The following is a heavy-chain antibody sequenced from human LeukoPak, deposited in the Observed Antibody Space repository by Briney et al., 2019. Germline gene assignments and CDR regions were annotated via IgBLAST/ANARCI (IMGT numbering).Heavy chain of an antibody. J-gene: IGHJ4*02. D-gene: IGHD1-7*01. Sequence: GDSLKISCKVSGYHFTTYWIAWVRQKPGKGLEWMVMVFPGDSKTNYSPAFLGQVTMSVDKSIGAAYLQWRSLKASDTATYYCARLDTKNYQFWGQGTLVSVSS. CDR1: GYHFTTYW. CDR2: VFPGDSKT. CDR3: ARLDTKNYQF. V-gene: IGHV5-51*01.